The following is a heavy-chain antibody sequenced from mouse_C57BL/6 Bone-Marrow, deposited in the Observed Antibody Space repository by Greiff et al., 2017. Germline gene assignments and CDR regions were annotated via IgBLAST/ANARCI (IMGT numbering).Heavy chain of an antibody. CDR2: ISYDGSN. CDR3: ARDDGYYEYFDV. CDR1: GYSITSGYY. Sequence: EVKLEESGPGLVKPSQSLSLTCSVTGYSITSGYYWNWIRQFPGNKLEWMGYISYDGSNNYNPSLKNRISITRDTSKNQFFLKLNSVTTEDTATYYCARDDGYYEYFDVWGTGTTVTVSS. J-gene: IGHJ1*03. D-gene: IGHD2-3*01. V-gene: IGHV3-6*01.